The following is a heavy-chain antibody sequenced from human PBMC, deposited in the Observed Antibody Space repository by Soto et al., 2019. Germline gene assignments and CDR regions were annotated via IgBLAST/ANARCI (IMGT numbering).Heavy chain of an antibody. CDR1: GFTFSSYE. D-gene: IGHD3-3*01. CDR2: ISSSGSTI. CDR3: ARQGTIFGVDNWLDY. J-gene: IGHJ4*02. Sequence: EVQLVESGGGLVQPGGSLRLSCAASGFTFSSYEMNWVRQAPGKGLEWVSYISSSGSTIYYAYSVKGRFTTSSNNAKNALYLQMNSLRADSAAVYNCARQGTIFGVDNWLDYWSQRSLLTVGS. V-gene: IGHV3-48*03.